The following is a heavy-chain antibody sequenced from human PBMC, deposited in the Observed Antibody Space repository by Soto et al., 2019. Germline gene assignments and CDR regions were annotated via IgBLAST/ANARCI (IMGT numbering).Heavy chain of an antibody. J-gene: IGHJ4*02. Sequence: ASVKVSCKASGYTFTSYAMHWVRQAPGQRLEWMGWINAGNGNTKYSQKFQGRVTITRDTSASTAYMELNSLRAEDTAVYYCARDPSSGWFHFDYWGQGTLVTVSS. CDR2: INAGNGNT. D-gene: IGHD6-19*01. CDR1: GYTFTSYA. CDR3: ARDPSSGWFHFDY. V-gene: IGHV1-3*01.